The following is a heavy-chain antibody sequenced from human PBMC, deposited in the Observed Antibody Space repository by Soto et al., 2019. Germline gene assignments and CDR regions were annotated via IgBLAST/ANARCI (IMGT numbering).Heavy chain of an antibody. Sequence: QVQLQESGPGLVKASETLSLTCTVSGGSTSRYHWGWVRQPPGQGLGGVGYVFYTGTTRYNPSLSARVTMSVDTSRNLFSLKLSSVTAADTAVYYCARLLYHDTSGLQYYYFDLWGQGTLVTVSS. V-gene: IGHV4-59*01. CDR2: VFYTGTT. J-gene: IGHJ4*02. CDR1: GGSTSRYH. CDR3: ARLLYHDTSGLQYYYFDL. D-gene: IGHD3-22*01.